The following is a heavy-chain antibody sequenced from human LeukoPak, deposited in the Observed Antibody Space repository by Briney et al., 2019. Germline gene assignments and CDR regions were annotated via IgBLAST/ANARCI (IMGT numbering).Heavy chain of an antibody. V-gene: IGHV1-18*04. D-gene: IGHD3-10*01. Sequence: ASVKVSCKASGYTFTSYGISWVRQAPGQGVEWMGWISAYNGNTNYAQKLQGRVTMTTDTSSSTAYMELRSLRSDDTAVYYCARDQGYYGSGTVDYWGQGTLVTVSS. CDR1: GYTFTSYG. J-gene: IGHJ4*02. CDR3: ARDQGYYGSGTVDY. CDR2: ISAYNGNT.